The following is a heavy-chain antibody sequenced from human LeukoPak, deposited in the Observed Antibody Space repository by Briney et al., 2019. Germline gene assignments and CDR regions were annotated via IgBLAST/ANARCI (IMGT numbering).Heavy chain of an antibody. V-gene: IGHV4-59*11. CDR3: AKDILTGRYGMDV. Sequence: SETLSLTCTVSGGSISRHYWIWIRQSPGRGLEWIGFIYYSGSTNYNPSLRSRVTISLDTSKNQFSLKLSSVTAADTAVYYCAKDILTGRYGMDVWGQGTTVTVSS. CDR1: GGSISRHY. D-gene: IGHD3-9*01. CDR2: IYYSGST. J-gene: IGHJ6*02.